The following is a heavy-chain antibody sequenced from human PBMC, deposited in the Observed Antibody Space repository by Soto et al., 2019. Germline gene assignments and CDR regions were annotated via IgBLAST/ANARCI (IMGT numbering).Heavy chain of an antibody. D-gene: IGHD2-2*02. J-gene: IGHJ4*02. CDR3: ATTPQYLAPA. Sequence: EVQLLESGGDLVQPGGSLRLSCAASGFTFSSYAMSWVRQAPGKGLEWVSGISGRGDSTYYADSVKGRFTISRDNSKNTLHLHMNSLRAEDTAVYYCATTPQYLAPAWGQGTLVTVSS. V-gene: IGHV3-23*01. CDR2: ISGRGDST. CDR1: GFTFSSYA.